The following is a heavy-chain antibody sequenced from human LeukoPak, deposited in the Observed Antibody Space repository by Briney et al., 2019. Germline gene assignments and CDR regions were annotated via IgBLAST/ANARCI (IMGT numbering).Heavy chain of an antibody. CDR2: IIPILGIA. V-gene: IGHV1-69*02. CDR3: VRTGYCTNGVCYAHYYYYYMDV. CDR1: GGTFSSYT. Sequence: SVKVSCKASGGTFSSYTISWVRQAPGQGLEWMGRIIPILGIANYAQKFQGRVTITADKSTSTAYMELSSLRSEDTAVYYCVRTGYCTNGVCYAHYYYYYMDVWGKGTTVTVSS. J-gene: IGHJ6*03. D-gene: IGHD2-8*01.